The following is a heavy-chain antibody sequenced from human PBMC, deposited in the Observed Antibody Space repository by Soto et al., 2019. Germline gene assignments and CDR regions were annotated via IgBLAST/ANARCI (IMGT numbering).Heavy chain of an antibody. Sequence: QLQLQESGPGLVKPSETLSLTCTVSGGSISSSSYYWGWIRQPPGKGLEWIGSIYYSGSTYYNPSLKSRATISVDTSKNPFSLKRSSVTAADTAVYYCARTYSSGWYCDYWGQGTLVTVSS. CDR2: IYYSGST. CDR1: GGSISSSSYY. D-gene: IGHD6-19*01. CDR3: ARTYSSGWYCDY. V-gene: IGHV4-39*01. J-gene: IGHJ4*02.